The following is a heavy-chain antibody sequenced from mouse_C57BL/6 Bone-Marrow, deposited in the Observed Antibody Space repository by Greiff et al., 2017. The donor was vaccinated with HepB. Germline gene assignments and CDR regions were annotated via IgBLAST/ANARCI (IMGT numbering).Heavy chain of an antibody. CDR3: ARVLCVVFDY. J-gene: IGHJ2*01. D-gene: IGHD6-2*01. Sequence: EVQLVESGGGLVKPGGSLKLSCAASGFTFSSYAMSWVRQTPEKRLEWVATISDGGSYTYYPDNVKGRFTISRDNAKNNLYLQMSHLKSEDTAMYYCARVLCVVFDYWGQGTTRTVSS. V-gene: IGHV5-4*01. CDR2: ISDGGSYT. CDR1: GFTFSSYA.